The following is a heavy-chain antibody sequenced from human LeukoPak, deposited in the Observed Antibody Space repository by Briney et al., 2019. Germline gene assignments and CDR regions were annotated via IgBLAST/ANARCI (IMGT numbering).Heavy chain of an antibody. CDR1: GFTFSNYA. CDR3: AKDRVTTTFFSQFDF. J-gene: IGHJ4*02. CDR2: ITGSGDKT. V-gene: IGHV3-23*01. Sequence: GGSLRLSCAASGFTFSNYAMHWVRQAPGKGLDWVSGITGSGDKTYYTDSLKGRFTISRDNSKNTLFLQISSLRADETAVYYCAKDRVTTTFFSQFDFWGQGTLVTVSS. D-gene: IGHD4-17*01.